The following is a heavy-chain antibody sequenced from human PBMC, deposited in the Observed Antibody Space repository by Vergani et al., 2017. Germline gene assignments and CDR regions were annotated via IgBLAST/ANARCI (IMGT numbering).Heavy chain of an antibody. Sequence: QVQLQESGPGLLKPSETLSLTCAVYGGSFSGYYWSWIRQPPGKGLEWIGEINHSGSTNYNPSLKSRVTISVDTSKNQFSLKLSSVTAADTAVYYCARDSCPSCGWFDPWGQGTLVTVSS. J-gene: IGHJ5*02. V-gene: IGHV4-34*09. D-gene: IGHD2-21*01. CDR2: INHSGST. CDR3: ARDSCPSCGWFDP. CDR1: GGSFSGYY.